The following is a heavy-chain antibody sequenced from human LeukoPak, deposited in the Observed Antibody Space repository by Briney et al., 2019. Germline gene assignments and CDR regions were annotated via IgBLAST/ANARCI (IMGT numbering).Heavy chain of an antibody. Sequence: AETLSLTCAVYGGSFSGYYWSWIRQPPGKGLEWVGEINHSGSTNYNPSLKSRGPRSVDPPKNQFSRKLSSVTAADTAVYYGARAGREPGYAIRGNWFDPWGQGTLVTVSS. D-gene: IGHD2-8*01. V-gene: IGHV4-34*01. J-gene: IGHJ5*02. CDR3: ARAGREPGYAIRGNWFDP. CDR2: INHSGST. CDR1: GGSFSGYY.